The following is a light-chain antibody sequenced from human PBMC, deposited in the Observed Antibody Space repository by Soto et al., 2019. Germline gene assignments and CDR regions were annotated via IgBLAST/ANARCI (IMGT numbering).Light chain of an antibody. Sequence: QSVLTQPRSVSGSPGQSVAISCTGTSSDVGYYNYVSWYQQHPGKAPKLMIYDVDKRPSGLPDRFSGSKSGSTASLIISGLQAEDEADYSCCSYAGSDTFVFGGGTKLTVL. J-gene: IGLJ2*01. CDR2: DVD. CDR1: SSDVGYYNY. CDR3: CSYAGSDTFV. V-gene: IGLV2-11*01.